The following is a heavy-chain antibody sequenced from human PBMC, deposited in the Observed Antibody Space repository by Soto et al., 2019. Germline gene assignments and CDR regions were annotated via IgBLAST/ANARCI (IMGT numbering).Heavy chain of an antibody. CDR3: ARDTAGLSY. V-gene: IGHV3-74*01. J-gene: IGHJ4*02. D-gene: IGHD2-21*02. CDR2: ISNDGRST. Sequence: EVQLVESGGGLVQPGGSLRLSCAASGLTFSNFRMHWVRQAPGKGLVWVALISNDGRSTNHADSVKGRFTISRDNAKSTVYLQLNSLRAEDTAVYYCARDTAGLSYWGQGTLVTVSS. CDR1: GLTFSNFR.